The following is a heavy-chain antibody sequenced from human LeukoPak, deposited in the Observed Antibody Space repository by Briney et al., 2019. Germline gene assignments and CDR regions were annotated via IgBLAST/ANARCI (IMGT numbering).Heavy chain of an antibody. Sequence: ASVNVSCRASVYTFTSYDINWVRRATGQGLEWMGWMKPNSGNTGYAQKFQGRVTMTRNTSISTAYMELSSLRSEDTAVYYCARRSFDWLLSGWFDPWGQGTLVTVSS. V-gene: IGHV1-8*01. CDR3: ARRSFDWLLSGWFDP. CDR1: VYTFTSYD. J-gene: IGHJ5*02. CDR2: MKPNSGNT. D-gene: IGHD3-9*01.